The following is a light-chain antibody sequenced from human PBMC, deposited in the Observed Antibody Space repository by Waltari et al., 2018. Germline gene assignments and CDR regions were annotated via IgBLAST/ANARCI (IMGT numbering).Light chain of an antibody. CDR2: YDT. CDR1: NIETKS. V-gene: IGLV3-21*04. J-gene: IGLJ3*02. Sequence: YVLTQPPSVSVAPGKTATLTCGGENIETKSVKWYQQKPGQAPVLVLFYDTDRPSVMPDRFSGSNSGNTATLTISWVEAGDEADYHCQVWDDTTNSGVFGGGTRLTVL. CDR3: QVWDDTTNSGV.